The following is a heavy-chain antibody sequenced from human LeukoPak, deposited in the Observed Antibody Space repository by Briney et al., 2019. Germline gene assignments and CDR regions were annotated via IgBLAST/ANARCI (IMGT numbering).Heavy chain of an antibody. CDR1: GFTFSSYW. CDR2: IKRDGSEK. D-gene: IGHD4-23*01. J-gene: IGHJ4*02. V-gene: IGHV3-7*01. Sequence: GGSLRLSCAASGFTFSSYWMSWVRQAPGKGLEWVANIKRDGSEKYYVDSVKGRFTISRDNSKNTLYLQMNSLRAEDTAVYYCAKDQTGHDYGGTRFDYWGQGTLVTVSS. CDR3: AKDQTGHDYGGTRFDY.